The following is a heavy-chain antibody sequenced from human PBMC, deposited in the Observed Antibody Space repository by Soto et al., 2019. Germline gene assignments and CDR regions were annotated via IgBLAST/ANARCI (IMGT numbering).Heavy chain of an antibody. J-gene: IGHJ5*02. CDR2: LVYSGPI. CDR3: ARHETASGSHYLSPFGP. CDR1: VASIRSSPLC. D-gene: IGHD2-21*02. V-gene: IGHV4-39*01. Sequence: SETLSLTCSFSVASIRSSPLCWAWIRKTPGKGLDRIGSLVYSGPIHYNPSLRSRLAISLDSSKNQLSLNLFSVTAADTSVYYCARHETASGSHYLSPFGPWGQGRRSPSPQ.